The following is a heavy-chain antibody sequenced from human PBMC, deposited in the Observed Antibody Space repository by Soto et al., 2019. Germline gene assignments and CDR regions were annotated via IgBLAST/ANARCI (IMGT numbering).Heavy chain of an antibody. CDR2: ISSSSSYI. D-gene: IGHD2-2*01. CDR3: ARDPRIYCSSTSCFPSPFSD. J-gene: IGHJ4*02. Sequence: GGSLRLSCAASGFTFSSYSMNWVRQAPGKGLEWVSSISSSSSYIYYADSVKGRFTISRDNAKNSLYLQMNSLRAEDTAVYYCARDPRIYCSSTSCFPSPFSDWGQGTLVTVSS. V-gene: IGHV3-21*01. CDR1: GFTFSSYS.